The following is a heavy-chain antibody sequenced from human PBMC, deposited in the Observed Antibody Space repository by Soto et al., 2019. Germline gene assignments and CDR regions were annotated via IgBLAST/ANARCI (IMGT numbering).Heavy chain of an antibody. J-gene: IGHJ4*02. D-gene: IGHD6-19*01. CDR3: VRANFSSGYSSGLYYFDY. V-gene: IGHV3-30-3*01. Sequence: GGSLRLSCVAAASGFTFSRCAMHWVRQAPGKGLEWVAYISYDARNRYYADSVKDRFTISRDNSKNTLYLHMNTLSDEDTAVYYCVRANFSSGYSSGLYYFDYWGQGTPVTVSS. CDR1: GFTFSRCA. CDR2: ISYDARNR.